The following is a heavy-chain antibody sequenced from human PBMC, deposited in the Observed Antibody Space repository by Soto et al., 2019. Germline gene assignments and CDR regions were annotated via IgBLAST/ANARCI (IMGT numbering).Heavy chain of an antibody. CDR2: IYYSGST. CDR1: GGSISSYY. D-gene: IGHD1-1*01. CDR3: ARQGRGTGTGGDY. J-gene: IGHJ4*02. Sequence: QVQLQESGPGLVKPSETLSLTCTVSGGSISSYYWSWIRQPPGKGLEWIGYIYYSGSTNYNPSLKSRVTISLATSKNQFSLKLSSVTAADTAVYYCARQGRGTGTGGDYWGQGTLVTVSS. V-gene: IGHV4-59*08.